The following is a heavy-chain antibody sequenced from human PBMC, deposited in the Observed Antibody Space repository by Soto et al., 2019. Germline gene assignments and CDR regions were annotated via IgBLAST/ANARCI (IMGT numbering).Heavy chain of an antibody. CDR1: GDTFTNYA. J-gene: IGHJ4*01. D-gene: IGHD3-22*01. CDR3: ARERSRYDRSGYYRPDY. CDR2: IIPILGTP. Sequence: SSVKVSCKASGDTFTNYAISWVRQAPGQGLEWMGGIIPILGTPTYAQKFQDRVTITADKSTSTAYMELSSLRSQDTAVYYCARERSRYDRSGYYRPDYWG. V-gene: IGHV1-69*10.